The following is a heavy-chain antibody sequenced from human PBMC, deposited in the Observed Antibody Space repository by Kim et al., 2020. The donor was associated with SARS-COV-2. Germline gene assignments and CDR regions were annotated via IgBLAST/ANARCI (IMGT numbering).Heavy chain of an antibody. D-gene: IGHD5-12*01. CDR2: INPNSGGT. J-gene: IGHJ3*02. Sequence: ASVKVSCKASGYTFTGYYMHWVRQAPGQGLEWMGWINPNSGGTNYAQKFQGRVTMTRDTSISTAYMELSRLRSDDTAVYYCAGITLTYSGYGGHAFDIWGQGTMVTVSS. CDR3: AGITLTYSGYGGHAFDI. V-gene: IGHV1-2*02. CDR1: GYTFTGYY.